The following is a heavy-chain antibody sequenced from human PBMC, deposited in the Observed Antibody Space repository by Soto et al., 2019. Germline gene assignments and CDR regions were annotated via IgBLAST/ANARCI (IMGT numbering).Heavy chain of an antibody. J-gene: IGHJ6*02. D-gene: IGHD3-3*01. CDR1: GFTFSAAW. CDR2: IKSKTDGGTT. CDR3: TIDPLFWSGYYSLYCYSYGMDV. Sequence: GGSLRLSCAASGFTFSAAWMSWVRQAPGKGLEWVGRIKSKTDGGTTDYAAPVKGRCTISRDDSKNTLYLQVNSLKIEDTAVYYCTIDPLFWSGYYSLYCYSYGMDVWRQGTTVTVSS. V-gene: IGHV3-15*01.